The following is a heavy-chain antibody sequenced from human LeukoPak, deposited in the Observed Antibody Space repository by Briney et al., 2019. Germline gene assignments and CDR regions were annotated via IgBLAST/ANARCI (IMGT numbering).Heavy chain of an antibody. J-gene: IGHJ5*02. Sequence: PGGSLRLSCAASGFTFSSYSMNWVRQAPGKGLEWVSSISSSSSYIYYADSVKGRFTISRDNAKNSLYLQMNSLRAEDTAVYYCARDNPNYYGSGSYYNGWFDPWGQGTLVTVSS. CDR3: ARDNPNYYGSGSYYNGWFDP. D-gene: IGHD3-10*01. V-gene: IGHV3-21*04. CDR2: ISSSSSYI. CDR1: GFTFSSYS.